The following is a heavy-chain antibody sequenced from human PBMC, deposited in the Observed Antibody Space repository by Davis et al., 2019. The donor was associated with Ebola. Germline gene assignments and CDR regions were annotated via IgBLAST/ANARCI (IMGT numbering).Heavy chain of an antibody. V-gene: IGHV3-21*01. J-gene: IGHJ5*02. D-gene: IGHD2-15*01. CDR3: ARGGAFVVVVAATPYWFDP. CDR1: GFTVSSNY. CDR2: ISSSSSYI. Sequence: GESLKISCAASGFTVSSNYMSWVRQAPGKGLEWVSSISSSSSYIYYADSVKGRFTISSDNAKNSLYLQMNSLRAEDTAVYYCARGGAFVVVVAATPYWFDPWGQGTLVTVSS.